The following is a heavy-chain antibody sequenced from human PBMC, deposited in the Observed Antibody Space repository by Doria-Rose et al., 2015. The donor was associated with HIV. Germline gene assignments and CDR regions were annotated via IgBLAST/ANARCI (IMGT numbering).Heavy chain of an antibody. J-gene: IGHJ4*02. CDR3: ARVLSGTYDY. CDR2: IFYTGST. CDR1: GGSISHYY. V-gene: IGHV4-59*01. Sequence: QVQLQESGPGLVKPSETLFLTCSVSGGSISHYYWSWIRQPPGKGLEHIGDIFYTGSTNYSPSLKSRVSISIDTSKIKFSLRLSSVTAADTAVYYCARVLSGTYDYWGQGTLVTVSS. D-gene: IGHD1-26*01.